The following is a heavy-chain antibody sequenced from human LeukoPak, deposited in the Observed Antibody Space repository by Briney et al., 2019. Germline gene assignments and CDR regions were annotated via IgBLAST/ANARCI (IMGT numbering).Heavy chain of an antibody. CDR2: IYYSGST. CDR3: ARKTDQYDY. CDR1: GGSISSSSYY. Sequence: PSETLSLTCTVSGGSISSSSYYWGWIRQPPGKGLEWIGSIYYSGSTYYNPSLKSRVTISVDTSKNQFSLKLSSVTAADTAVYYCARKTDQYDYWGQGTLVTVSS. V-gene: IGHV4-39*01. J-gene: IGHJ4*02.